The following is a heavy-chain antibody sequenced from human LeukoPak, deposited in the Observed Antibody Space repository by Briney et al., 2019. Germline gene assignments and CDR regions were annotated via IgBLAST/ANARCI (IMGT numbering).Heavy chain of an antibody. CDR2: IYHNGNT. CDR1: GYYLSSGYY. D-gene: IGHD5-18*01. V-gene: IGHV4-38-2*01. J-gene: IGHJ4*02. Sequence: SETLSLTCAVSGYYLSSGYYWGWIRQPPGKGLEWVGTIYHNGNTYYNPSLNSRATISVDTSRNQFSLELSSVTAADTAVFYCARARYNYGDSDYWGQGTLVTVSS. CDR3: ARARYNYGDSDY.